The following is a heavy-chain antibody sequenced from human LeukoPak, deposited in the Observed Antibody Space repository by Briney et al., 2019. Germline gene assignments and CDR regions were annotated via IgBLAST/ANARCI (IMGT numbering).Heavy chain of an antibody. CDR3: ARGAGYYDSSGYFLPPTSYGMDV. CDR1: GYTFTSYD. CDR2: MNSNSGNT. D-gene: IGHD3-22*01. V-gene: IGHV1-8*01. Sequence: ASVKVSCKASGYTFTSYDINWVRQATGQGLEWMGWMNSNSGNTGYAQKFQGRVTMTRNTSISTAYMELSSLRSEDTAVYYCARGAGYYDSSGYFLPPTSYGMDVWGQGTTVTVSS. J-gene: IGHJ6*02.